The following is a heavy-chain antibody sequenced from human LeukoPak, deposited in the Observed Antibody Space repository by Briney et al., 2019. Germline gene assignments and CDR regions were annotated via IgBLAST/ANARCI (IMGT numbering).Heavy chain of an antibody. CDR2: IRSKAYGGTT. V-gene: IGHV3-49*04. D-gene: IGHD2-15*01. Sequence: GGSLRLSCTASGFTFGDYAMTWVRQAPGKGLEWVGFIRSKAYGGTTEYAASVKGRFTISRDDSKSIAYLQMNSLKTEDTAVYYCTREDLYCSGGSYHDNFDYWGQGTLVTVST. CDR3: TREDLYCSGGSYHDNFDY. CDR1: GFTFGDYA. J-gene: IGHJ4*02.